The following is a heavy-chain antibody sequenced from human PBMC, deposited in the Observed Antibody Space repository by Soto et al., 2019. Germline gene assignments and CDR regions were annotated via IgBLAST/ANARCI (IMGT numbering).Heavy chain of an antibody. CDR1: GYTFTSYG. Sequence: ASVKVSCKASGYTFTSYGISWVRQAPGQGLEWMGWISAYNGNTNYAQKLQGRVTMTTDTSTSTAYMELRSLRSDDTAVYYCARDLDDYGDYYGMDVWGQGTTVTVSS. V-gene: IGHV1-18*01. CDR2: ISAYNGNT. D-gene: IGHD4-17*01. CDR3: ARDLDDYGDYYGMDV. J-gene: IGHJ6*02.